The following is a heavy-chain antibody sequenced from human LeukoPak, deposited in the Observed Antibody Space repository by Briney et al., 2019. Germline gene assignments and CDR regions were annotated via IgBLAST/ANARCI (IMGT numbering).Heavy chain of an antibody. CDR2: IYYSGST. D-gene: IGHD3-10*01. CDR3: AGGSGSYYSNWFDP. J-gene: IGHJ5*02. V-gene: IGHV4-39*01. Sequence: SEALSLTCTVSGGSISSSSYYWGWIRQPPGKGLEWIGSIYYSGSTYYNPSLKSRVTISVDTSKNQFSLKLSSVTAADTAVYYCAGGSGSYYSNWFDPWGQGTLVTVSS. CDR1: GGSISSSSYY.